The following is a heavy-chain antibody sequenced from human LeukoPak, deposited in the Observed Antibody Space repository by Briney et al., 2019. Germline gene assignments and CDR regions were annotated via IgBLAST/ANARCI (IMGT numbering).Heavy chain of an antibody. D-gene: IGHD2-21*02. V-gene: IGHV3-21*01. CDR2: ISGSSRHI. Sequence: GGSLSLSCAASGFTFSDYTMNWVRQAPGKGLEYVSSISGSSRHIYYADSVKGRFTISRDNTKSSLYLQMNSLRVEDMAVYYCARGYCGGDCCGDWGQGTLVTVSS. CDR1: GFTFSDYT. CDR3: ARGYCGGDCCGD. J-gene: IGHJ1*01.